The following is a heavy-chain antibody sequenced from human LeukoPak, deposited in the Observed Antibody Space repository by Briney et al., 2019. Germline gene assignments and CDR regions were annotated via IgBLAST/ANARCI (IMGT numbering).Heavy chain of an antibody. CDR1: GFTFSSYS. CDR3: AREAYYYGSGSFNWFDP. J-gene: IGHJ5*02. V-gene: IGHV3-53*01. CDR2: IYSGGST. Sequence: GGSLRLSCAASGFTFSSYSMNWVRQAPGKGLEWVSVIYSGGSTYYADSVKGRFTISRDNSKNTLYLQMNSLRAEDTAVYYCAREAYYYGSGSFNWFDPWGQGTLVTVSS. D-gene: IGHD3-10*01.